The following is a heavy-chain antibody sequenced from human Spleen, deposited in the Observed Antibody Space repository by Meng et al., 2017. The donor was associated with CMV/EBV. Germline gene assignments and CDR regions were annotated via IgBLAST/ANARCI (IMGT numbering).Heavy chain of an antibody. CDR3: AKDYREGWALGYCTTGVCYKDY. Sequence: GESLKISCAASGFAFGTYAMSWVRQAPGKGLEWVSALSANSHRSYYADSVRGRFTISRDDSKNTLYLQMNSLRPEDTAVYYCAKDYREGWALGYCTTGVCYKDYWGQGTLVTVSS. V-gene: IGHV3-23*01. J-gene: IGHJ4*02. CDR1: GFAFGTYA. CDR2: LSANSHRS. D-gene: IGHD2-8*01.